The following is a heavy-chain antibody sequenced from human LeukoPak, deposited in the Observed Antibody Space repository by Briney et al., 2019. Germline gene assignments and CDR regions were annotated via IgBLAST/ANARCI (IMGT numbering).Heavy chain of an antibody. Sequence: GGSLRLSCAASGFTFSSYWMSWVHQAPGKRLEWVANINQGGSVQYYMDSVKGRFTISRDDAKNSLYVQMNSLRDEDTAVYYCARVEYSGWNLEYWGQGTLVTVSS. V-gene: IGHV3-7*01. CDR3: ARVEYSGWNLEY. D-gene: IGHD5-12*01. J-gene: IGHJ4*02. CDR2: INQGGSVQ. CDR1: GFTFSSYW.